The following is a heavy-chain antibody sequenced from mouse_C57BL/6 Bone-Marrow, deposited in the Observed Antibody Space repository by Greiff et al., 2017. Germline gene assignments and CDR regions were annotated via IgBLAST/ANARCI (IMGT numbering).Heavy chain of an antibody. CDR2: ISSGGSYT. CDR1: GFTFSSYG. CDR3: ARGGGAY. J-gene: IGHJ2*01. Sequence: DVKLVESGGDLVKPGGSLKLSCAASGFTFSSYGMSWVRQTPDKRLEWVATISSGGSYTYYPDSVKGRFTISRDNAKNTLYLQMSSLKSEDTAMYYCARGGGAYWGQGTTLTVSS. V-gene: IGHV5-6*02.